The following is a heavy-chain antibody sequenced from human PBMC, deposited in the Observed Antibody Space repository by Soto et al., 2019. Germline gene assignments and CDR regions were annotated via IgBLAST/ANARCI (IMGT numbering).Heavy chain of an antibody. D-gene: IGHD3-22*01. J-gene: IGHJ3*02. V-gene: IGHV4-31*03. CDR1: GGSISSGGYY. CDR2: IYYSGST. Sequence: QVQLQESGPGLVKPSQTLSLTCTVSGGSISSGGYYWSWIRQHPGKGLEWIGYIYYSGSTYYNPSLKSRVTISVDTSKNQFSLKLSSVTAADTAVYYCARTAGHSSGYYHRSGHDAFDIWGQGTMVTVSS. CDR3: ARTAGHSSGYYHRSGHDAFDI.